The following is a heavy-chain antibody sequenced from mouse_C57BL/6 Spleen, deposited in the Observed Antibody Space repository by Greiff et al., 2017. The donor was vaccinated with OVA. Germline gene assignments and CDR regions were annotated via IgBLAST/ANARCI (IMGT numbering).Heavy chain of an antibody. CDR3: TTDITTVVATDY. J-gene: IGHJ2*01. D-gene: IGHD1-1*01. Sequence: VQLKQSGAELVRPGASVKLSCTASGFNIKDDYMHWVKQRREQGLEWIGWIDPENGDNEYDSKLQGKATITADTSSNTAYLQLSSLTSEDTAVYYCTTDITTVVATDYWGQGTTLTVSS. CDR2: IDPENGDN. CDR1: GFNIKDDY. V-gene: IGHV14-4*01.